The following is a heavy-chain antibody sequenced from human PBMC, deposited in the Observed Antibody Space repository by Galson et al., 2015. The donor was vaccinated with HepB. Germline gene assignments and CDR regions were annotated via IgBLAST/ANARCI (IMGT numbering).Heavy chain of an antibody. D-gene: IGHD6-19*01. J-gene: IGHJ4*02. CDR2: INAGNGNT. V-gene: IGHV1-3*01. Sequence: SVKVSCKASGYTFTSYAMHWVRQAPGQRLEWMGWINAGNGNTKYSQKFQGRVTITRDTSASTAYMELSSLRSEDTAVYYCARSRGIAVAGEDYWGQGTLVTVSS. CDR1: GYTFTSYA. CDR3: ARSRGIAVAGEDY.